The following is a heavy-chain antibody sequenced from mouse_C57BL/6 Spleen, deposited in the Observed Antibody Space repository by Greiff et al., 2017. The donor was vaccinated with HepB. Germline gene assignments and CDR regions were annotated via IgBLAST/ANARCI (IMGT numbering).Heavy chain of an antibody. D-gene: IGHD2-1*01. J-gene: IGHJ4*01. CDR1: GFTFSSYA. CDR3: TRVYSRGYAMDY. Sequence: EVKLMESGEGLVKPGGSLKLSCAASGFTFSSYAMSWVRQTPEKRLEWVAYISSGGDYIYYADTVKGRFTISSDNARNTLYLQMRSLKSENTAMYYCTRVYSRGYAMDYWGQGTSVTVSS. V-gene: IGHV5-9-1*02. CDR2: ISSGGDYI.